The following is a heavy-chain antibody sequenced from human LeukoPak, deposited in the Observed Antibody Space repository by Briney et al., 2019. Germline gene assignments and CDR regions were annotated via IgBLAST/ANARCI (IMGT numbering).Heavy chain of an antibody. V-gene: IGHV3-21*01. Sequence: GGSLRLSCAASGFTFSSYSMNWVRQAPGKGLEWVSSISSSSSYIYYADSVKGRFTISRDNAKNSLYLQMNSLRAEDTAVYYCARVMVRGVSYYYYGMDVRGQGTTVTVSS. J-gene: IGHJ6*02. D-gene: IGHD3-10*01. CDR3: ARVMVRGVSYYYYGMDV. CDR1: GFTFSSYS. CDR2: ISSSSSYI.